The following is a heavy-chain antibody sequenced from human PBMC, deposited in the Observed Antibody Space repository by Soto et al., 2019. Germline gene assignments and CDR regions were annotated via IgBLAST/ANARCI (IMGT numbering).Heavy chain of an antibody. J-gene: IGHJ5*02. V-gene: IGHV4-30-2*01. D-gene: IGHD2-2*01. CDR2: IYHGVST. CDR3: VRSGCSSTACHTDWFDP. Sequence: TRSLTCAVSGASVDNGGYSWSWIRHPPGKGLEWIGYIYHGVSTDYNPSLKSRVTISVDSSKSLFSLSLSSVTAADTAVYFCVRSGCSSTACHTDWFDPWGPGTLVTVS. CDR1: GASVDNGGYS.